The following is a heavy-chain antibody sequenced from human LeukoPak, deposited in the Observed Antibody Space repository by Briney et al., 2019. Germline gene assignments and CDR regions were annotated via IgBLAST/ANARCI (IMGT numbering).Heavy chain of an antibody. CDR1: GDSITNSGWS. Sequence: PSETLSLTCFVSGDSITNSGWSWGWVRQPPGKGLEWIGTLPYDENVADRGIPSYNPSLTSRVTISADTSKNHLSLTVNSVTAADTASYYCARHRLYYDRSGFSPGVWFDPWGQGALVTVSS. V-gene: IGHV4-39*01. CDR3: ARHRLYYDRSGFSPGVWFDP. J-gene: IGHJ5*02. CDR2: LPYDENVADRGIP. D-gene: IGHD3-22*01.